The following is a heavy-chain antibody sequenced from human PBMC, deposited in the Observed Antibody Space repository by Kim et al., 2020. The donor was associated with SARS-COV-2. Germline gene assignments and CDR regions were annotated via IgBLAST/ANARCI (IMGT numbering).Heavy chain of an antibody. D-gene: IGHD5-12*01. CDR1: GGSFSGYY. Sequence: SETLSLTCAVYGGSFSGYYWSWIRQPPGKGLEWIGEINHSGSTNYNPSLKSRVTISVDTSKNQFSLKLSSVTAADTAVYYCARGGGYTSFDIWGQGRMVTVSS. CDR3: ARGGGYTSFDI. J-gene: IGHJ3*02. CDR2: INHSGST. V-gene: IGHV4-34*01.